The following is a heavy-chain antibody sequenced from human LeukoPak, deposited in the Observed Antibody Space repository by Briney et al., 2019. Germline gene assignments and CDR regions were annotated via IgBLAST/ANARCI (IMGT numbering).Heavy chain of an antibody. CDR1: GFTFSSYS. J-gene: IGHJ4*02. Sequence: GGSLRLSCGASGFTFSSYSMDWVRQAPGKGLEWVSFISGGGTTIHYVDSVKGRFTISRDNARNSLYLQMNSLRAEDTAVYYCARDLKARLGDFDYWGQGTLVTVSS. D-gene: IGHD3-16*01. V-gene: IGHV3-48*01. CDR3: ARDLKARLGDFDY. CDR2: ISGGGTTI.